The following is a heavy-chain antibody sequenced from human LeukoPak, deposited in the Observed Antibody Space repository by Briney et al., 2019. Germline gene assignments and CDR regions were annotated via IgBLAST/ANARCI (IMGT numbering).Heavy chain of an antibody. CDR3: ARAPITSPFYFDY. D-gene: IGHD2-2*01. J-gene: IGHJ4*02. Sequence: GGSLRLSCTAFGYAFDEHGMSWVRQVPGKGLEWVAGINWSGGSTGYADPLRGRFTISRDNAKNSLYLQMDSLRAEDTALYYCARAPITSPFYFDYWGQGTLVTVSS. CDR2: INWSGGST. CDR1: GYAFDEHG. V-gene: IGHV3-20*04.